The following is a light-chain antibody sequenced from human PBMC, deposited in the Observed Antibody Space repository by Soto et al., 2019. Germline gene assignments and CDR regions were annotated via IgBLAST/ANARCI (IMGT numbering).Light chain of an antibody. Sequence: IVLTQSPSTLSLSPGKIASLSCRASQNISNYLIWYQQKPGQAPRLLIYDVSNRATGIPDRFSGSGSGTDFTLTISRLEPEDFAVYYCQQYGSSRITFGQGTRLEIK. J-gene: IGKJ5*01. CDR1: QNISNY. V-gene: IGKV3-20*01. CDR3: QQYGSSRIT. CDR2: DVS.